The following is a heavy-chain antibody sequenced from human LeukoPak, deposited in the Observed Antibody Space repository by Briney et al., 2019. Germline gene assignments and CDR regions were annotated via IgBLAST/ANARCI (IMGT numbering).Heavy chain of an antibody. V-gene: IGHV3-23*01. CDR2: ISGSGGTT. D-gene: IGHD2-21*02. CDR1: GFTFSNYA. Sequence: GGSLRLSCAASGFTFSNYAMSWVRQAPGKGLEGVSSISGSGGTTSYADSVKDRFTISRDNSKNTLFLQMNSLRAEDTASYYCAKGAYCGGDCYGYYYYYMDVWGKGTTVAVSS. J-gene: IGHJ6*03. CDR3: AKGAYCGGDCYGYYYYYMDV.